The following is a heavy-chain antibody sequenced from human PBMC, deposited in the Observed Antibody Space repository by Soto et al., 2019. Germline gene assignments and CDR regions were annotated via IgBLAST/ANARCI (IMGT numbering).Heavy chain of an antibody. V-gene: IGHV5-51*01. Sequence: GESLKISCKGSGYSFRRYWIGWVRQMPGKGLELMGIIFPDDSDTRYSPSFQGQVTISADKSISTAYLQWSSLKASDTAMYYCAVVVDQNYYYGMDVWGQGTTVTVSS. D-gene: IGHD2-15*01. CDR3: AVVVDQNYYYGMDV. J-gene: IGHJ6*02. CDR2: IFPDDSDT. CDR1: GYSFRRYW.